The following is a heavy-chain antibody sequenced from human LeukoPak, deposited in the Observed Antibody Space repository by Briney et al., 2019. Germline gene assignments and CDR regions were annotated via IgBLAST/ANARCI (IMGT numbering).Heavy chain of an antibody. J-gene: IGHJ4*02. CDR3: ARHVDPVVVTSSFDS. V-gene: IGHV5-10-1*01. Sequence: GESLTVSCKVSGYSFTSYWISWVRQMPAKGLEWMGRIDPGDSYVKYSPSFQGHVTISADESISTAYLHWSSLEASDTAMYYCARHVDPVVVTSSFDSWGQGTLVNVSS. CDR1: GYSFTSYW. D-gene: IGHD3-22*01. CDR2: IDPGDSYV.